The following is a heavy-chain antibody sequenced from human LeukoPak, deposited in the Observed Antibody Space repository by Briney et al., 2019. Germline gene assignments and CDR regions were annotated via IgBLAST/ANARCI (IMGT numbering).Heavy chain of an antibody. CDR3: ARGLIAVAPRPDDAFDI. Sequence: GASVKVSCKASGYTFTSYGISWVRQAPGQGLEWMGWISAYNGNTNYAQKLQGRVTMTTDTSTSTAYMELRNLRSDDTAVYYCARGLIAVAPRPDDAFDIWGQGTMVTVSS. CDR2: ISAYNGNT. CDR1: GYTFTSYG. D-gene: IGHD6-19*01. V-gene: IGHV1-18*01. J-gene: IGHJ3*02.